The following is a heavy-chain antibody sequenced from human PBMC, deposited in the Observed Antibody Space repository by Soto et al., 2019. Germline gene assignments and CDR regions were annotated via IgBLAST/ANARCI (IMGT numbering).Heavy chain of an antibody. CDR2: IRSKTDDGTT. J-gene: IGHJ4*02. Sequence: GGSLRLSCAASGFTFSNAWMSWVRQAPGKGLEWDGRIRSKTDDGTTDYAAPMKGRFTISRADSKNTLYLQMNSLKTEDTAVYYCTTDRVHQGSSYTSGWYYFDYWGQGTLVTVSS. CDR3: TTDRVHQGSSYTSGWYYFDY. CDR1: GFTFSNAW. D-gene: IGHD6-19*01. V-gene: IGHV3-15*01.